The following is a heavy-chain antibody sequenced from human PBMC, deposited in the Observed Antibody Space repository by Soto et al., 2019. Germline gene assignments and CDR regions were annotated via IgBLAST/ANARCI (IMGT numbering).Heavy chain of an antibody. V-gene: IGHV1-2*04. J-gene: IGHJ4*02. CDR1: GYTFTGYY. Sequence: ASVKVSCKAFGYTFTGYYIHWVRQAPGQGLEWMGWINPNSGGTNYAQKFQGWLTMTRDTSITTAYMELSRLKSEDTAVYYCARFSSRYYYFGYWGQGTLVTVSS. D-gene: IGHD6-13*01. CDR3: ARFSSRYYYFGY. CDR2: INPNSGGT.